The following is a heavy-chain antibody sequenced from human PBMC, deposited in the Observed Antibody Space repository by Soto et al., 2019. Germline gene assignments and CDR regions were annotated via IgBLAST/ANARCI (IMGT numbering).Heavy chain of an antibody. D-gene: IGHD6-13*01. CDR3: ARGPQQLPSYYYYGMDV. Sequence: ASVKVSCKASGYTFTSYAMNWVRQAPGQGLEWMGWINTNTGNPTYAQGFTGRFVFSLDTSVSTAYLQICSLKAEDTAVYYCARGPQQLPSYYYYGMDVWGQGTTVTV. J-gene: IGHJ6*02. CDR2: INTNTGNP. CDR1: GYTFTSYA. V-gene: IGHV7-4-1*01.